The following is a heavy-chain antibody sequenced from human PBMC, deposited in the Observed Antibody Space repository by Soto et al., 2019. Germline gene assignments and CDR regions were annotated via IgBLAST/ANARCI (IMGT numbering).Heavy chain of an antibody. CDR3: ARDRSAVVTPSSYYYGMDV. D-gene: IGHD2-21*02. CDR1: GDSVSSNSAA. CDR2: TYYRSKWYN. Sequence: PSQTLSLTCAISGDSVSSNSAAWNWIRQSPSRGLEWLGRTYYRSKWYNDYAVSVKSRITINPGTSKNQFSLKLSSVTAADTAVYYCARDRSAVVTPSSYYYGMDVWGQGTTVTVSS. J-gene: IGHJ6*02. V-gene: IGHV6-1*01.